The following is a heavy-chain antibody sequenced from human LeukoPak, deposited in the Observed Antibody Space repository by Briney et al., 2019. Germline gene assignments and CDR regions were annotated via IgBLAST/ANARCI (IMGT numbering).Heavy chain of an antibody. CDR1: GFTFSSYA. V-gene: IGHV3-30-3*01. D-gene: IGHD6-13*01. CDR3: ARHREPYSSSWYDFDY. J-gene: IGHJ4*02. CDR2: ISYDGSNK. Sequence: GRSLRLSCAASGFTFSSYAMHWVRQAPGKGLGWVAVISYDGSNKYYADSVKGRFTISRDNSKNTLYLQMNSLRAEDTAVYYCARHREPYSSSWYDFDYWGQGTLVTVSS.